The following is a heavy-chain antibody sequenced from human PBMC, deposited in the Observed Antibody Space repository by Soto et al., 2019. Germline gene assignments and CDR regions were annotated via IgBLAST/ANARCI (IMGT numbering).Heavy chain of an antibody. CDR3: ARGTMVRGVINYYYMDV. D-gene: IGHD3-10*01. J-gene: IGHJ6*03. CDR1: GYTFTSYG. Sequence: ASVNVSCKASGYTFTSYGISWVRQAPGQGLEWMGWISAYNGNTNYAQKLQGRVTMTTDTSTSTAYMELRSLRSDDTAVYYCARGTMVRGVINYYYMDVWGKGTTVTVSS. V-gene: IGHV1-18*01. CDR2: ISAYNGNT.